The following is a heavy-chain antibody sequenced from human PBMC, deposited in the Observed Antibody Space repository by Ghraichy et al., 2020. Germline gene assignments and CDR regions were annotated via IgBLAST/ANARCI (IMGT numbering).Heavy chain of an antibody. Sequence: GGSLRLSCAASGFTFSSYSMNWVRQAPGKGLEWVSYISSSSSTIYYADSVKGRFTISRDNAKNSLYLQMNSLRDEDTAVYYCARDHHTKFSGGSDYWGQGTLVTVSP. V-gene: IGHV3-48*02. CDR1: GFTFSSYS. J-gene: IGHJ4*02. D-gene: IGHD2-15*01. CDR3: ARDHHTKFSGGSDY. CDR2: ISSSSSTI.